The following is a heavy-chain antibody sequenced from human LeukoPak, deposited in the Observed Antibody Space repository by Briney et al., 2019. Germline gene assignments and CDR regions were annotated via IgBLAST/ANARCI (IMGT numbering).Heavy chain of an antibody. CDR3: AKDRDDYGDPDVFDM. Sequence: GGSLRLSCAASGFTFNSYAMNWVRQAPGKGLECVSSISGSGGRTYYADSVKGLFTISRDNSKNTLYLQMNSLRAEDTAEYYCAKDRDDYGDPDVFDMWGQGTMVTVS. J-gene: IGHJ3*02. D-gene: IGHD4-17*01. CDR2: ISGSGGRT. CDR1: GFTFNSYA. V-gene: IGHV3-23*01.